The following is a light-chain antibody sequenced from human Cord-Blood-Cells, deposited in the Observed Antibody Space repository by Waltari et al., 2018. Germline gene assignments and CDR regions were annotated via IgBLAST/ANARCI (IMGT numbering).Light chain of an antibody. J-gene: IGLJ2*01. CDR2: DVS. V-gene: IGLV2-14*01. Sequence: QSALTQPASVSGSPGQSITISCTGTSSDVGGYNYVPWYQQHPGKAPHLMFYDVSNRPSGVSKRVSGSKSGNTASLTISGLQAGDEADYYCSSYTSSSTVVFGGGTKLTVL. CDR1: SSDVGGYNY. CDR3: SSYTSSSTVV.